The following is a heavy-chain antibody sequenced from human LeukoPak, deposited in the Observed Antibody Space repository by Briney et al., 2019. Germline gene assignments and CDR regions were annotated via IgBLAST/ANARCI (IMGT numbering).Heavy chain of an antibody. Sequence: GGSLRLSCVASGFTFSTYGMSWVRQAPGKGLEWVSAISGSGGSTYYADSVKGRFTISRDNSKNSLYLQMNSLRTEDTALYYCAKAAPYSGYDTFFDYWGQGTLVTVSS. CDR2: ISGSGGST. CDR1: GFTFSTYG. D-gene: IGHD5-12*01. J-gene: IGHJ4*02. CDR3: AKAAPYSGYDTFFDY. V-gene: IGHV3-23*01.